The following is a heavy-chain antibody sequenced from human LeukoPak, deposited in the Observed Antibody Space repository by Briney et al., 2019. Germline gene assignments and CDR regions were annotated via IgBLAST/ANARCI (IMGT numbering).Heavy chain of an antibody. Sequence: PSETLSLTCAVYGGSFSGHYWSWIRQPPGKGLEWIGEINHSGSTNYNPSLKSRVTISVDTSKNQFSLKLSSVTAADTAVYYCASSPGIAAAGTSPDYYYYMDVWGKGTTVTVSS. CDR3: ASSPGIAAAGTSPDYYYYMDV. CDR2: INHSGST. J-gene: IGHJ6*03. D-gene: IGHD6-13*01. V-gene: IGHV4-34*01. CDR1: GGSFSGHY.